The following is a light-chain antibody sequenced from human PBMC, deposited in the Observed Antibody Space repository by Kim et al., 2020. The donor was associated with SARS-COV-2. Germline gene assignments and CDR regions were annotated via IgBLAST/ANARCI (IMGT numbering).Light chain of an antibody. CDR2: GAS. Sequence: LSPGERATLSCRASQSVRSSYLAWYQQKPGQAPRLLIYGASSRATGIPDRFSGSGSGTDFTLTISRLEPEDFAVYYCQQYGSSPRTFGQGTKLEIK. CDR3: QQYGSSPRT. J-gene: IGKJ2*02. V-gene: IGKV3-20*01. CDR1: QSVRSSY.